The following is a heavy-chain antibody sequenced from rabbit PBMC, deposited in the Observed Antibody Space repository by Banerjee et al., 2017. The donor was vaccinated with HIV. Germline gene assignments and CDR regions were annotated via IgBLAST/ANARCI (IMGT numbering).Heavy chain of an antibody. CDR3: ARWLIVDDYFNL. J-gene: IGHJ4*01. CDR2: IYAGSGST. D-gene: IGHD4-2*01. Sequence: QEQLEESGGDLVKPEGSLTLTCTASGFSFSSSYWICWVRQAPGKGLEWIACIYAGSGSTDYASWVNGRFTISKTSSTTVTLQMTSLTAADTATYFCARWLIVDDYFNLWGPGTLVTVS. V-gene: IGHV1S45*01. CDR1: GFSFSSSYW.